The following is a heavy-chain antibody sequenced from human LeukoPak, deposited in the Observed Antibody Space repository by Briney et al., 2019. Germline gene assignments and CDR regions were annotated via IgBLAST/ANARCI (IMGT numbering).Heavy chain of an antibody. CDR3: ATCTMGSSWYNYYYYMDV. J-gene: IGHJ6*03. CDR2: IYYSGST. Sequence: PSETLSLTCTVSGGSISSYYWGWIRQPPGKGLEWIGSIYYSGSTYYNPSLKSRVTISVDTSKNQFSLKLSSVTAADTAVYYCATCTMGSSWYNYYYYMDVWGKGTTVTVSS. D-gene: IGHD6-13*01. V-gene: IGHV4-39*07. CDR1: GGSISSYY.